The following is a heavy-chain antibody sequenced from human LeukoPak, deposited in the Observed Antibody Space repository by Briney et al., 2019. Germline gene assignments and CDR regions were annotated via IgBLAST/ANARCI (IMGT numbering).Heavy chain of an antibody. V-gene: IGHV3-23*01. CDR1: GFTFSSYA. Sequence: GGSLRLSCAASGFTFSSYAMSWVRQAPGKGLEWVSAISGSGGSTYYADSVKGRFTISRDDSKNTLYLQMSSLRAEDTAVYYCAKEGASSWSREYYFDYWGQGTLVTVSS. CDR3: AKEGASSWSREYYFDY. CDR2: ISGSGGST. D-gene: IGHD6-13*01. J-gene: IGHJ4*02.